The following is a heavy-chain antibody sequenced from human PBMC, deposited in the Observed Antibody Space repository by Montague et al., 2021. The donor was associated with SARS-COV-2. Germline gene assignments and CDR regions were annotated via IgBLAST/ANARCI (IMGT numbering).Heavy chain of an antibody. CDR1: GGSLSTSHY. CDR3: ACDRITRGWLDP. D-gene: IGHD7-27*01. Sequence: SETLSLTCAVSGGSLSTSHYWCLLRQPPGKVLEWIGEVHHSGNAYNHALFNRLAKILVDKNKNQLTLTLTSVTAADTAVYYCACDRITRGWLDPWGQGTLVTVSS. V-gene: IGHV4-4*02. J-gene: IGHJ5*02. CDR2: VHHSGNA.